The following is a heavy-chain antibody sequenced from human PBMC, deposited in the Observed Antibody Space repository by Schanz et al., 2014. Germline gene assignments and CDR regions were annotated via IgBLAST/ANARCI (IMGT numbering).Heavy chain of an antibody. CDR2: ISIYTGNT. Sequence: QIQLVQSGPEVKKPGASVRVSCKASGYTFTTYAMSWVRQAPGQGLEMVGWISIYTGNTKYGQKVQGRVPMAAYPATNAAYMELNSLRSDDTAVYDCASAGYDILTNSYSRLDPWGQGTLVAVSS. V-gene: IGHV1-18*01. CDR3: ASAGYDILTNSYSRLDP. D-gene: IGHD3-9*01. J-gene: IGHJ5*02. CDR1: GYTFTTYA.